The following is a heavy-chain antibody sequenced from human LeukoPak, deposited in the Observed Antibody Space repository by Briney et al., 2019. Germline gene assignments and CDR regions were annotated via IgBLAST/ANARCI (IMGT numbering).Heavy chain of an antibody. CDR1: GGSISSSSYF. Sequence: SETLSLTCTVSGGSISSSSYFWGWIRQPPGKGLEWIGSIFYSGSTYYNPSLNSRVTISIDTSKNQFSLRLSSVTAADTAVYYNARHLWKYGSDYWGQGTLVTVSS. D-gene: IGHD1-7*01. V-gene: IGHV4-39*01. CDR3: ARHLWKYGSDY. J-gene: IGHJ4*02. CDR2: IFYSGST.